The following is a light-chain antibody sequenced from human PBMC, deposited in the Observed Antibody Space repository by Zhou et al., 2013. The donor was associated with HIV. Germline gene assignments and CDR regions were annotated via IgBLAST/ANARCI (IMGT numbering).Light chain of an antibody. CDR3: QQRSNWPPLT. V-gene: IGKV3-15*01. CDR2: GVS. Sequence: EIVMTQSPAMLSVSPGERATLSCRASQSITSNLAWYQQRPGQAPRLLMYGVSARATGVPARFSGSGSGTDFTLTISSLQSEDFAIYYCQQRSNWPPLTFGGGTKVEIK. J-gene: IGKJ4*01. CDR1: QSITSN.